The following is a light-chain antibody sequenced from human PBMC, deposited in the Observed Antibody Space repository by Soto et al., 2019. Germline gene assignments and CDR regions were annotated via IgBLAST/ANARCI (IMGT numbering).Light chain of an antibody. V-gene: IGLV2-14*01. CDR3: SSYTSSSSYV. Sequence: QSVLTQPASVSGSPGQSITISCTGTSSVVCCYKYVSWYQQHPDKAPKLIIYDVTNLPSGIFNRFSGSKSGNTASLTISGLQAEDEADYYCSSYTSSSSYVFGTGTKVTVL. CDR1: SSVVCCYKY. J-gene: IGLJ1*01. CDR2: DVT.